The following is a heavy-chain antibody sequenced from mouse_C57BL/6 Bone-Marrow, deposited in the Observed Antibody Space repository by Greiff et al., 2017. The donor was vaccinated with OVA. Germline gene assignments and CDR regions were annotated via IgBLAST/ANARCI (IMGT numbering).Heavy chain of an antibody. V-gene: IGHV14-2*01. J-gene: IGHJ2*01. CDR2: IDPEDGET. D-gene: IGHD1-1*01. CDR3: ATLWRPHYYGTFDY. CDR1: GFNIKDYY. Sequence: VHVKQSGAELVKPGASVKLSCTASGFNIKDYYMHWVKQRTEQGLEWIGRIDPEDGETKYAPKFQGKATITADTSSNTAYLQLSSLTSEDTAVYYCATLWRPHYYGTFDYWGQGTTLTVSS.